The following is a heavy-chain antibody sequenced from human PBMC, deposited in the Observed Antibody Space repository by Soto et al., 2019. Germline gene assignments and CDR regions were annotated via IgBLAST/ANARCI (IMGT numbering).Heavy chain of an antibody. V-gene: IGHV4-31*03. J-gene: IGHJ2*01. CDR1: GGSISSGGYY. D-gene: IGHD3-22*01. CDR2: IYYSGST. CDR3: ARDRPYYYDSSGYSSYWYFDL. Sequence: PSETLSLTCTVSGGSISSGGYYWSWIRQHPGKGLEWIGYIYYSGSTYYNPSLKSRVTISVDTSKNQFSLKLSSVTAADTAVYYRARDRPYYYDSSGYSSYWYFDLWGRGTLVTVSS.